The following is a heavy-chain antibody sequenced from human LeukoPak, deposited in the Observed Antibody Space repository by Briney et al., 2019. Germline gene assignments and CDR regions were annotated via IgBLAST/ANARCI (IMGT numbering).Heavy chain of an antibody. Sequence: PGGSLRLSCAASGFTFNSYAMSWVRQAPGQGLEWVSAVSADGDYTYYADSVKGRFSISRDNSKNTLYLQMNSLRVGDTAAYYCAKRRYCDDINCRDFDCWGQGTLVTVSS. V-gene: IGHV3-23*01. D-gene: IGHD2-15*01. CDR3: AKRRYCDDINCRDFDC. CDR2: VSADGDYT. CDR1: GFTFNSYA. J-gene: IGHJ4*02.